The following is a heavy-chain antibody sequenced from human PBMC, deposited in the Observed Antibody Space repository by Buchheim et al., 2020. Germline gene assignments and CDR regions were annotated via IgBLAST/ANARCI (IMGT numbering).Heavy chain of an antibody. V-gene: IGHV3-7*01. CDR1: GFTYSSYW. CDR3: AREVDYDFWSGSHALDY. J-gene: IGHJ4*02. Sequence: VQLVESGGGLVQPGGSLRLSCAASGFTYSSYWMSWVRQAPGKGLEWVANIKQDGSEKYYVDSVKGRFTISRDNAKNSLYLQMNSLRAEDTAVYYCAREVDYDFWSGSHALDYWGQGTL. CDR2: IKQDGSEK. D-gene: IGHD3-3*01.